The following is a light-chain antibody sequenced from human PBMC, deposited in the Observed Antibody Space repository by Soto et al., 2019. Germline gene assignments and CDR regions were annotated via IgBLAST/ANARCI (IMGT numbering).Light chain of an antibody. J-gene: IGKJ1*01. CDR2: KAS. Sequence: DIQMTQSPSTLSAKIGDRVTITCRASQSISSWLAWYQQKPGKAPKLLIYKASSLESGVPSRFSGSGSGTEFPLTISSLQPDDFATYYCQQYNSYSWTFGQGTKVDIK. CDR1: QSISSW. V-gene: IGKV1-5*03. CDR3: QQYNSYSWT.